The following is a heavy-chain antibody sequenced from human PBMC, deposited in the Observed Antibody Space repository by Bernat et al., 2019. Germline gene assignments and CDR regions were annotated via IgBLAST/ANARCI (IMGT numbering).Heavy chain of an antibody. CDR2: ITSTSSYI. J-gene: IGHJ4*02. CDR3: ARERSSSSHSDY. CDR1: GFTFSSYS. Sequence: EVQLVESGGGLVKPGGSLRLSCAASGFTFSSYSMNWVRQAPGKGLEWVSSITSTSSYIYYADSGNGRFTVSRDNAKNSLYLQMNSLSAEDTAVYYCARERSSSSHSDYWGQGTLVTVSS. V-gene: IGHV3-21*01. D-gene: IGHD6-6*01.